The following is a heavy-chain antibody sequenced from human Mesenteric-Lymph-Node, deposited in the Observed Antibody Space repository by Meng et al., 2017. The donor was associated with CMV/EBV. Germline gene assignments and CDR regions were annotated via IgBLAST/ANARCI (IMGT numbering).Heavy chain of an antibody. J-gene: IGHJ4*02. D-gene: IGHD4-23*01. CDR3: ARHQRWLKSEGGFNY. CDR1: GGSFSGYY. V-gene: IGHV4-34*01. Sequence: QVQLQQWGAGLLKPSATPSPTCAVYGGSFSGYYWSWIRQPPGKGLEWIGEINHSGSTNYNPSLKSRVTISVDTSKNQFSLKLSSVTAADTAVYYCARHQRWLKSEGGFNYWGQGTLVTVSS. CDR2: INHSGST.